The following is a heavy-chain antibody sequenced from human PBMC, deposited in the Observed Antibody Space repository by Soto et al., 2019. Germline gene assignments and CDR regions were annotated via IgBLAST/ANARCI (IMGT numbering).Heavy chain of an antibody. CDR2: IYYSGST. Sequence: QVQLQESGPGLVKPSQTLSLTCTVSGGSISSGDYYWSWIRQPPGKGLEWIGYIYYSGSTYYNPSLKSRVTISVVTSKNQFSLKRGSVTAADTAVYFCASSSSGWSFTFQYYYGMDVWGQGTTVTVSS. D-gene: IGHD6-6*01. V-gene: IGHV4-30-4*01. CDR3: ASSSSGWSFTFQYYYGMDV. J-gene: IGHJ6*02. CDR1: GGSISSGDYY.